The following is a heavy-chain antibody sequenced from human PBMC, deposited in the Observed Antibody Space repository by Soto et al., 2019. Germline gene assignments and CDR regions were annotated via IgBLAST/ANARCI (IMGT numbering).Heavy chain of an antibody. V-gene: IGHV1-69*04. Sequence: SVKVSCKDSGGTFSSYTISWLRPAPGQGLSWMGRIIPILGIANYAQKFQGRVTIAADKSTSTAYMELSSLGSEDTAVYYCARDGAYCGGDCRSRFDYWGQGNLVTVSS. J-gene: IGHJ4*02. CDR3: ARDGAYCGGDCRSRFDY. CDR1: GGTFSSYT. D-gene: IGHD2-21*01. CDR2: IIPILGIA.